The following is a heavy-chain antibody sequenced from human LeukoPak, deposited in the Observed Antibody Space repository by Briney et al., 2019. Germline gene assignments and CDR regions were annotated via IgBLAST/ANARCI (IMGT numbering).Heavy chain of an antibody. CDR1: GYTFTGYY. Sequence: ASVKVSCKASGYTFTGYYMHWVRQAPGQGLELMGWINPNSGGTNYAQKFQGRVTMTRDTSISTAYMELSRLRSDDTAVYYCARGDCSSTSCFSDDAFDIWGQGTMVTVSS. CDR3: ARGDCSSTSCFSDDAFDI. V-gene: IGHV1-2*02. CDR2: INPNSGGT. D-gene: IGHD2-2*01. J-gene: IGHJ3*02.